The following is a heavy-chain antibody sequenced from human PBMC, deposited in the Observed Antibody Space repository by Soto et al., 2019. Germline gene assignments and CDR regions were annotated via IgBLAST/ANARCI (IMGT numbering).Heavy chain of an antibody. CDR3: ARGHYSRSVVVVAASNEVYDY. Sequence: QVQLVQSGAEVKKPGASVKVSCKASGYTFTSYYMHWVRQAPGQGLEWMGIINPSGGSTSYAQKFHGRVTMTRDTSTSTVYMELSSLRSEDTAVYYCARGHYSRSVVVVAASNEVYDYWGQGTLVTVSS. CDR1: GYTFTSYY. CDR2: INPSGGST. V-gene: IGHV1-46*01. D-gene: IGHD2-15*01. J-gene: IGHJ4*02.